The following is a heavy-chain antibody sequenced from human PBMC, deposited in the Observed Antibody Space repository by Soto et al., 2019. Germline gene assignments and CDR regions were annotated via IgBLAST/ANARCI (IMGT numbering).Heavy chain of an antibody. CDR2: IIAGNGHT. CDR1: GYTFASHA. V-gene: IGHV1-3*01. CDR3: ARAFGTEEFEY. D-gene: IGHD1-1*01. J-gene: IGHJ4*02. Sequence: ASVKVSCKASGYTFASHAMHWVRQAPGQRPEWMGWIIAGNGHTEYSQKFQGRVTITSDTSATTAYMELSSLTSEDTAVYYCARAFGTEEFEYWGQGSLVTVSS.